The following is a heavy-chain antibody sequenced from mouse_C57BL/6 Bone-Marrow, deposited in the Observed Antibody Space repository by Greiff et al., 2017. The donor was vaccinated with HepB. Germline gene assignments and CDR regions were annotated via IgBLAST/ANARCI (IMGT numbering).Heavy chain of an antibody. Sequence: QVQLQQPGAELVKPGASVKLSCKASGYTFTSYWMHWVKQRPGQGLEWIGMIHPNSGSTNYNEKFKSKATLTVDKSSSTAYMQLSSLTSADSAVYNGARGLITTAMDYWGKGTSVTVSS. J-gene: IGHJ4*01. V-gene: IGHV1-64*01. CDR1: GYTFTSYW. CDR3: ARGLITTAMDY. CDR2: IHPNSGST. D-gene: IGHD1-1*01.